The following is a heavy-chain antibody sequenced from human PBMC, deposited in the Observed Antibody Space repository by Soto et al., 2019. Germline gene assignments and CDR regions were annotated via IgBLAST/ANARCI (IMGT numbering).Heavy chain of an antibody. J-gene: IGHJ5*02. Sequence: SGTXSLACSLLDCSSVDSGYCLCWIRQSPEKGLDWIGSISHDGHAYYNPPLKSRVTLFADTSRNQFSLKMKSVTVADTALYFCARKVSGEYLRRNWFEPSGQGAPVTVYS. D-gene: IGHD3-9*01. CDR2: ISHDGHA. V-gene: IGHV4-39*01. CDR3: ARKVSGEYLRRNWFEP. CDR1: DCSSVDSGYC.